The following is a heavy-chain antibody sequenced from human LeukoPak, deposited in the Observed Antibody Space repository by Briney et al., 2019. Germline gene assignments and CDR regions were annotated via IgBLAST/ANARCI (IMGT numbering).Heavy chain of an antibody. CDR2: ISAYNGNT. J-gene: IGHJ5*02. CDR1: GYTFTSYV. CDR3: ARGLGHIVVVTGYETPFDP. Sequence: ASVKVSCKASGYTFTSYVISWVRQAPGQGLEWMGWISAYNGNTNYAQKLQGRVTMTTDTSTSTAYMELRSLRSDDTAVYYCARGLGHIVVVTGYETPFDPWGQGTLVTVSS. D-gene: IGHD2-21*02. V-gene: IGHV1-18*01.